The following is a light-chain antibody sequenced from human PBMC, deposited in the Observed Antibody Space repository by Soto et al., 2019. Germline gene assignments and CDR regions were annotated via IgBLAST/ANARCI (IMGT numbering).Light chain of an antibody. V-gene: IGKV3D-15*01. CDR1: PTVSSN. CDR2: GSS. Sequence: EIVMTQSPATLSVSPGEGATLSCRASPTVSSNIAWYQQKRGQAPRLLIYGSSTRATGIPARFSGSGSGTEFTLTISSLQSEDFAGYYCQQYNDWPLTFGGGTKVEIK. J-gene: IGKJ4*01. CDR3: QQYNDWPLT.